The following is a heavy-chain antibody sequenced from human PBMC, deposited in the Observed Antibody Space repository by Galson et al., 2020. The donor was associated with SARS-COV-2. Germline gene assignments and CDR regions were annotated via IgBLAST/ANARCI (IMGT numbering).Heavy chain of an antibody. D-gene: IGHD6-19*01. CDR2: VAYEGSIK. CDR1: GFNFNNHG. V-gene: IGHV3-30*02. J-gene: IGHJ6*02. Sequence: QLGESLKISCVVSGFNFNNHGMFWVRQAPGKGLEWVAYVAYEGSIKLYADFVKGRFTISRDNYKNTLFLQMNSLRVEDTAVYYCAKRSGWFEIHYQQSAMELWGQGTTVTVSS. CDR3: AKRSGWFEIHYQQSAMEL.